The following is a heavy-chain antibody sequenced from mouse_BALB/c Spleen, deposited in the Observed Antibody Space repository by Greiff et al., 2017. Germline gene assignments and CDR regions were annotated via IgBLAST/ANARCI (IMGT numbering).Heavy chain of an antibody. CDR3: GRHYGSHYAMDY. V-gene: IGHV5-12-1*01. D-gene: IGHD1-1*01. Sequence: EVQVVESGGGLVKPGGSLKLSCAASGFAFSSYDMSWVRQTPEKRLEWVAYISSGGGSTYYPDTVKGRFTISRDNAKNTLYLQMSSLKSEDTAMYYCGRHYGSHYAMDYWGQGTSVTVSS. CDR2: ISSGGGST. J-gene: IGHJ4*01. CDR1: GFAFSSYD.